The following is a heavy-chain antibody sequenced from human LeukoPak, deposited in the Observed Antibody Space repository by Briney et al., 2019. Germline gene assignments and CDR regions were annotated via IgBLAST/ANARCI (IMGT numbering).Heavy chain of an antibody. CDR2: ISTNGGRT. Sequence: SGGSLRLSCAASGFTFSSYAMHWVRQAPGKGLEYVSTISTNGGRTYYANSVKGRFTISRDNSENTVYLQMGSLRAEDMAVYYCARERRGDDAFDIWGQGTMVTVSS. CDR3: ARERRGDDAFDI. J-gene: IGHJ3*02. CDR1: GFTFSSYA. V-gene: IGHV3-64*01. D-gene: IGHD3-16*01.